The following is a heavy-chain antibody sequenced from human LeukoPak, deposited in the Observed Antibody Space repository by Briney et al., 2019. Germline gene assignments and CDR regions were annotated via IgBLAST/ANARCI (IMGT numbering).Heavy chain of an antibody. V-gene: IGHV4-59*01. CDR3: ARRGYSYGLYYFDY. J-gene: IGHJ4*02. CDR1: GGSISSYY. Sequence: SETLSLTCTVSGGSISSYYWSWIRQPPGKGLEWIGYIYYSGSTNYNPSPKSRVTISVDTSKNQFSLKLSSVTAADTAVYYCARRGYSYGLYYFDYWGQGTLVTVSS. D-gene: IGHD5-18*01. CDR2: IYYSGST.